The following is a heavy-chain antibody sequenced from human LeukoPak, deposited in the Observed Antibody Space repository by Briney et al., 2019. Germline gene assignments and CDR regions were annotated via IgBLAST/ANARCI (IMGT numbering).Heavy chain of an antibody. V-gene: IGHV4-30-2*01. J-gene: IGHJ5*02. D-gene: IGHD6-19*01. CDR1: GGSISSGGYY. Sequence: PSQTLSLTCTVSGGSISSGGYYWSWIRQPPGKGLEWIGYIYHSGSTYYNPSLKSRVTISVDRSKNQFSLKLSSVTAADTAVYYCARVDPIAVAGSWFDPWGQGTLVTVSS. CDR3: ARVDPIAVAGSWFDP. CDR2: IYHSGST.